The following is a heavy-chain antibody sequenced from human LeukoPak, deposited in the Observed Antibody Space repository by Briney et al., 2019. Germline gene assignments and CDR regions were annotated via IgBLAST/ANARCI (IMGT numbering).Heavy chain of an antibody. V-gene: IGHV4-39*01. J-gene: IGHJ4*02. CDR1: GGSIRSSSYY. CDR2: IYYSGST. CDR3: ARARYSYGFGL. Sequence: SETLSLTRSVSGGSIRSSSYYWGWIRQPPGKGLAWIGNIYYSGSTYYSPSLKSRVTISVDTSKNQVSLKLSSVTAADMAVYYCARARYSYGFGLWGQGTLVTVSS. D-gene: IGHD5-18*01.